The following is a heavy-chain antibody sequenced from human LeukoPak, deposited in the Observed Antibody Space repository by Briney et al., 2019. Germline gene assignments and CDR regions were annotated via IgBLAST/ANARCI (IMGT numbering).Heavy chain of an antibody. D-gene: IGHD3-22*01. J-gene: IGHJ5*02. CDR1: GGSISSGGYY. CDR3: ARDGLSPTYYYDSSGYPPVT. V-gene: IGHV4-31*03. Sequence: SETLSLTCTVSGGSISSGGYYWSWIRQHPGKGLEWIGYIYYSGSTYYNPSLKSRVTISVDTSKNQFSLKLSSVTAADTAVYYCARDGLSPTYYYDSSGYPPVTWGQGTLVTVSS. CDR2: IYYSGST.